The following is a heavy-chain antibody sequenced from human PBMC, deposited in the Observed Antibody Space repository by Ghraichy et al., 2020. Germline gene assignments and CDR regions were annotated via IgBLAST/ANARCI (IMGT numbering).Heavy chain of an antibody. V-gene: IGHV1-69*13. Sequence: SVKVSCKASGGTFSSYAISWVRQAPGQGLEWMGGIIPIFGTANYAQKFQGRVTITADESTSTAYMELSSLRSEDTAVYYCARDGGYCSSTSCYRWVDYWGQGTLVTVSS. CDR1: GGTFSSYA. CDR2: IIPIFGTA. D-gene: IGHD2-2*01. CDR3: ARDGGYCSSTSCYRWVDY. J-gene: IGHJ4*02.